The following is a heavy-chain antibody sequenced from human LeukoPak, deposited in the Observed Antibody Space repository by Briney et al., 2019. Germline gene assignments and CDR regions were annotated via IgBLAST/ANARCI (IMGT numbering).Heavy chain of an antibody. J-gene: IGHJ3*02. Sequence: SETLSLTCTVSGGSISSSSYYWGRIPQPPGKGLEWIGYYYYSGSTYYNPSLQSRVTMSVDTSEIQLSLKLSSVTDADTAVYYCARRPFNHYDSQKRGAFDIWGQGTMVTVSS. V-gene: IGHV4-39*01. CDR2: YYYSGST. CDR1: GGSISSSSYY. CDR3: ARRPFNHYDSQKRGAFDI. D-gene: IGHD3-22*01.